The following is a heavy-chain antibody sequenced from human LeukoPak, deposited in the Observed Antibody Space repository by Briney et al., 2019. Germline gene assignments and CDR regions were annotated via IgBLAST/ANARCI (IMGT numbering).Heavy chain of an antibody. D-gene: IGHD6-13*01. CDR2: IKQDGSDK. J-gene: IGHJ3*02. CDR3: ARDAYISEAGVGAFDI. V-gene: IGHV3-7*01. Sequence: GGSLRLSCAASGFTFSTYWMGWVRQAPRKGLEWVANIKQDGSDKYYVDSVKGRFTISRDSAKSSLYLQMNSLRAEDTAVYYCARDAYISEAGVGAFDIWGQGTMVTVSS. CDR1: GFTFSTYW.